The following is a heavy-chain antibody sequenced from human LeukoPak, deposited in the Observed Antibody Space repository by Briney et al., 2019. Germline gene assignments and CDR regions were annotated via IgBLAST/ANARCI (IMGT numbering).Heavy chain of an antibody. V-gene: IGHV5-51*01. CDR3: ARHEEDEDWFDP. D-gene: IGHD5-24*01. J-gene: IGHJ5*02. CDR2: IYPDDSDT. Sequence: GESLKISCKGSGYSFTRYWIGWVRQMPGKGLEWMGIIYPDDSDTRYNPSFQGQVTISVDKSISTAYLQWSSLKASDTAMYYCARHEEDEDWFDPWGQGTLVTVSS. CDR1: GYSFTRYW.